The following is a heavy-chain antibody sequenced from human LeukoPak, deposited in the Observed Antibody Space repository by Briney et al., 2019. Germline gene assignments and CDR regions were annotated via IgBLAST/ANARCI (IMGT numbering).Heavy chain of an antibody. Sequence: GGSLRLSCAASGFTFNSYAMSWVRQAPWERLQWVSGISDSGGNTYYADSVRGRFTISRDNSKNTLYLQMNSLRPEDTAVYYCARGRYYYDTSGYFDYWGQGTLVTVSS. D-gene: IGHD3-22*01. CDR2: ISDSGGNT. J-gene: IGHJ4*02. CDR1: GFTFNSYA. CDR3: ARGRYYYDTSGYFDY. V-gene: IGHV3-23*01.